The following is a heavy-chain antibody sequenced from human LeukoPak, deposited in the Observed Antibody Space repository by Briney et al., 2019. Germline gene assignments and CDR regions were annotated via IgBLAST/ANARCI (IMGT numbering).Heavy chain of an antibody. CDR2: IFYLGST. V-gene: IGHV4-39*01. CDR1: GGSVRSNSYY. J-gene: IGHJ4*02. D-gene: IGHD2-15*01. Sequence: SETLSFTCTVSGGSVRSNSYYWAWIRQPPGKGLEWIASIFYLGSTSYNSSLRGRGTISIDTSKNQFSLKLSSVTAADTAVYYCAGSYCSGGSCYSNYWGQGTLVTVSS. CDR3: AGSYCSGGSCYSNY.